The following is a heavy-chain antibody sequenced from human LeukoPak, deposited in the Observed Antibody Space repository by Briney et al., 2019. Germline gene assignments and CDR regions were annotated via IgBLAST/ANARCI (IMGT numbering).Heavy chain of an antibody. Sequence: PGGSLRLSCAASGFTFDDYAIHWVRQAPGKGLEWVSVISGDGGSTYYADAVKGRFTISRDNSKNSLYLQMNSLRSEDTALYYCAKGLTTVVRRGAFDIWGQGTMVTVSS. D-gene: IGHD4-23*01. CDR3: AKGLTTVVRRGAFDI. CDR1: GFTFDDYA. J-gene: IGHJ3*02. CDR2: ISGDGGST. V-gene: IGHV3-43*02.